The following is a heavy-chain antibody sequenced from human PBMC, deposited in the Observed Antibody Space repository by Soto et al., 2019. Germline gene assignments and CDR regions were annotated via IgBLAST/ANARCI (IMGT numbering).Heavy chain of an antibody. D-gene: IGHD3-10*01. V-gene: IGHV2-70*04. CDR3: ARSPYYGSGSYYLFFDY. Sequence: SGPTLVNPTQTLTLTCTLSGFSLSTSGMRVSWIRQPPGKALEWLARIDWDDDKFYSTSLKTRLTISKDTSKNQVVLTMTNMDPVDTATYYCARSPYYGSGSYYLFFDYWGQGTLVTVSS. J-gene: IGHJ4*02. CDR1: GFSLSTSGMR. CDR2: IDWDDDK.